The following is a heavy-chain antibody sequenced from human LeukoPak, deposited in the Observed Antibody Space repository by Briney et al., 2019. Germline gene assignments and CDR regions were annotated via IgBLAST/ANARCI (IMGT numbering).Heavy chain of an antibody. CDR1: GGSISSSSYY. J-gene: IGHJ5*02. V-gene: IGHV2-70*11. D-gene: IGHD3-10*01. CDR2: IDWDDDK. CDR3: ARTRYGSGSDNWFDP. Sequence: TLSLTCTVSGGSISSSSYYWGWIRQPPGKALEWLARIDWDDDKYYSTSLKTRLTISKDTSKNQAVLTMTNMDPVDTATYYCARTRYGSGSDNWFDPWGQGTLVTVSS.